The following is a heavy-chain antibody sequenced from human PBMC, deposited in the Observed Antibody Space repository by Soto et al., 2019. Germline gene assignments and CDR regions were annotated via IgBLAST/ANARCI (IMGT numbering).Heavy chain of an antibody. CDR2: ISSSSSTI. V-gene: IGHV3-48*02. Sequence: GGSLRLSCAASGFTLSTYSMNWVRQAPGKGLEGVSYISSSSSTIYYADSVKGRFTISRDNAKNSLYLQMNSLSDEDTAVYYCARERDGYSYDAFAIWGQGTMVTV. CDR3: ARERDGYSYDAFAI. J-gene: IGHJ3*02. CDR1: GFTLSTYS. D-gene: IGHD4-4*01.